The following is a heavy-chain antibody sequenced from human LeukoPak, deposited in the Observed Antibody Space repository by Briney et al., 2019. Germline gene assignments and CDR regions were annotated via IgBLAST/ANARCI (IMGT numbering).Heavy chain of an antibody. CDR1: GGSISRSSYY. V-gene: IGHV4-39*01. J-gene: IGHJ4*02. D-gene: IGHD5-18*01. Sequence: SETLSLTCTVSGGSISRSSYYWGWIRQPPGKGLEWIGSIYYSGSTYYNPSLKSRVTISVDTSKNQFSLKLSSVTAADTAVYYCARRIKGGYSYGPFFDYWGQGTLVTVSS. CDR3: ARRIKGGYSYGPFFDY. CDR2: IYYSGST.